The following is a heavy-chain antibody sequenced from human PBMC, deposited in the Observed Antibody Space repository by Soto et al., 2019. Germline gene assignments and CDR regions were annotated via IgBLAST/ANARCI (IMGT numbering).Heavy chain of an antibody. D-gene: IGHD5-18*01. CDR3: ATERRGYSYGSVDY. J-gene: IGHJ4*02. CDR2: IYYSGST. CDR1: GGSISSGGYY. V-gene: IGHV4-31*03. Sequence: SETLSLTCTVSGGSISSGGYYWSWIRQHPGKGLEWIGYIYYSGSTYYNPFLKSRVTISVDTSKNQFSLKLSSVTAADTAVYYCATERRGYSYGSVDYWGQGTLVTVSS.